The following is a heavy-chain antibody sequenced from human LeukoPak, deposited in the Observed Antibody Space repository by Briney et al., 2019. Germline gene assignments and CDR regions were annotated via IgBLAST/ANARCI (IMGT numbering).Heavy chain of an antibody. Sequence: PSETLSLTCTVSGGSISSSSYYWGWIRQPPGKGLEWIGSIYYSGSTYYNPSLKSRVTISVDTSKNQFSLKLSSVTAADTAVYYCARTRPVEYMDVWGKGTTVTVSS. V-gene: IGHV4-39*01. CDR1: GGSISSSSYY. D-gene: IGHD4-23*01. J-gene: IGHJ6*03. CDR3: ARTRPVEYMDV. CDR2: IYYSGST.